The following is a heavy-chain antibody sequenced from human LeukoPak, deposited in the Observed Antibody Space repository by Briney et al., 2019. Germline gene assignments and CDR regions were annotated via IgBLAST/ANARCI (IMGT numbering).Heavy chain of an antibody. D-gene: IGHD4-17*01. CDR1: GYTFTSYA. Sequence: ASVKVSCKASGYTFTSYAMNWVRQAPGQGLEWMGWINTNTGNPTYAQGFTGRFVFSLDTSVSTAYLQISSLKAEDTAVYYCARGYTKDMTSVTHFDYWGQGTLVTVPS. CDR2: INTNTGNP. J-gene: IGHJ4*02. CDR3: ARGYTKDMTSVTHFDY. V-gene: IGHV7-4-1*02.